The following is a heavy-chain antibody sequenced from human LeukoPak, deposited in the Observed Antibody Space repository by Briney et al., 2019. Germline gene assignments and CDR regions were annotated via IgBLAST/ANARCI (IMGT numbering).Heavy chain of an antibody. Sequence: PGGSLRLSCAGYELSFRSYWMHWVRQPPEKGLEWVFSIKSDGSATAYADSVKGRFSMSTDSAKNTASLQMNSLRVEDTAMYYCAMDINGDLFHVWGQGTPVTVSS. J-gene: IGHJ4*02. V-gene: IGHV3-74*01. CDR3: AMDINGDLFHV. CDR1: ELSFRSYW. D-gene: IGHD2-2*03. CDR2: IKSDGSAT.